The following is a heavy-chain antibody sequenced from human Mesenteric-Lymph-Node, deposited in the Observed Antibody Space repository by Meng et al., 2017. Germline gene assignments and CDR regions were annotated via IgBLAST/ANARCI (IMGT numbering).Heavy chain of an antibody. V-gene: IGHV4-30-4*01. CDR1: GGSISSSNYY. Sequence: QVQRQGSGPGLVKPSGTLSLTCTVSGGSISSSNYYWSWIRQPPGKGLEWSGHIYNSGSTYYNPSLKSRITISVDTSKNQFSLKLGSVTAADTAVYYCARGQKGYFDLWGRGTLVTVSS. CDR3: ARGQKGYFDL. J-gene: IGHJ2*01. CDR2: IYNSGST.